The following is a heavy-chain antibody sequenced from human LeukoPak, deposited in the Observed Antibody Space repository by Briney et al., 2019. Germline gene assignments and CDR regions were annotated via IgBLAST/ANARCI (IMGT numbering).Heavy chain of an antibody. CDR1: GGTFSSYA. CDR2: IIPIFGTA. Sequence: GASVKVSCKASGGTFSSYAISWVRQAPGQGLEWMGGIIPIFGTANYAQKFQGRVTITADESTSTAYMELSSLRSEDTAVYYCARARAVYCSSGSCYSGGVDYWGQGTLVTVSS. D-gene: IGHD2-15*01. J-gene: IGHJ4*02. V-gene: IGHV1-69*13. CDR3: ARARAVYCSSGSCYSGGVDY.